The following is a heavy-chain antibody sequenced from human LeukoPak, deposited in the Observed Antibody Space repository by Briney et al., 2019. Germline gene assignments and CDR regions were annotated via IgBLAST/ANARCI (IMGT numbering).Heavy chain of an antibody. CDR1: GFTFSGHA. Sequence: GGSLRLSCEASGFTFSGHATHWVRQPPGKGLEWVTIISYDGSNKDYADSVKGRFTISRDNSKNTLYLQMNSLRIEDTAVYYCAKDGANYYDGRTLFDSWGQGILVTVSS. V-gene: IGHV3-30*04. D-gene: IGHD3-22*01. CDR2: ISYDGSNK. J-gene: IGHJ4*02. CDR3: AKDGANYYDGRTLFDS.